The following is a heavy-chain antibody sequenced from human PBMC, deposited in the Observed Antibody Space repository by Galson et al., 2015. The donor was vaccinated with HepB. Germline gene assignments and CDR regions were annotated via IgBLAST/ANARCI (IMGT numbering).Heavy chain of an antibody. Sequence: SLRLSCAASGFTFSSYAMSWVRQAPGKGLEWVSAISGSGGSTYYADSVKGRFTISRDNSKNTLYLQMNSLRAEDTAVYYCAKDRKGTVDYLNWFDPWGQGTLVTVSS. V-gene: IGHV3-23*01. CDR2: ISGSGGST. CDR1: GFTFSSYA. J-gene: IGHJ5*02. CDR3: AKDRKGTVDYLNWFDP. D-gene: IGHD4-11*01.